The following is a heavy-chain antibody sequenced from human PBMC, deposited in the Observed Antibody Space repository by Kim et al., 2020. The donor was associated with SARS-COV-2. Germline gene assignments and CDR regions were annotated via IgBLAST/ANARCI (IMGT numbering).Heavy chain of an antibody. Sequence: SVKVSCKASGGTFSSYAISWVRQAPGQGLEWMGGIIPIFGTANYAQKFQGRVTITADESTSTAYMELSSLRSEDTAVYYCARDRDYTGVGAYYYGMDVWGQGTTVTVSS. CDR3: ARDRDYTGVGAYYYGMDV. CDR1: GGTFSSYA. V-gene: IGHV1-69*13. J-gene: IGHJ6*02. D-gene: IGHD4-4*01. CDR2: IIPIFGTA.